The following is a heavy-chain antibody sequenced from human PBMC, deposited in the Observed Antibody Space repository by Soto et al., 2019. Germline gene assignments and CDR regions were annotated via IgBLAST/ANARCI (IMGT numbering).Heavy chain of an antibody. D-gene: IGHD2-2*01. CDR1: GFTFSSYS. J-gene: IGHJ6*02. CDR2: ISSSSSYI. Sequence: EVQLVESGGGLVKPGGSLRRSCAASGFTFSSYSMNWVRQAPGKGLEWVSSISSSSSYIYYADSVKGRFTISRDNAKNSLYLQMNSMRAEDTAVYYCARDFPPMRLYYGMDVWGQATTVTVSS. V-gene: IGHV3-21*01. CDR3: ARDFPPMRLYYGMDV.